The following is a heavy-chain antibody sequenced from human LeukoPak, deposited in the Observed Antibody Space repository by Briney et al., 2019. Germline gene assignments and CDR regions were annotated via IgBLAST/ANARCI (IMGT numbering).Heavy chain of an antibody. D-gene: IGHD3-9*01. CDR2: IYYSGST. V-gene: IGHV4-39*07. J-gene: IGHJ6*03. CDR3: ARADYDILEWYYYMDV. CDR1: GGSISSSSYY. Sequence: SETLSLTCTVSGGSISSSSYYWGWIRQPPGKGLEWIGSIYYSGSTYYNPSLKSRVTISVDTSKNQFSLKLSSVTAADTAVYYCARADYDILEWYYYMDVWGKGTTVTVSS.